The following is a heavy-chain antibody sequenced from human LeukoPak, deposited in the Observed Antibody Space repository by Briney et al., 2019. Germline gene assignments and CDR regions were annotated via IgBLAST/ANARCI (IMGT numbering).Heavy chain of an antibody. CDR3: ARGGFQGDY. D-gene: IGHD3-10*01. CDR1: GFTFSSYS. V-gene: IGHV3-48*01. J-gene: IGHJ4*02. CDR2: ISSSSSTI. Sequence: GGSLRLSCAASGFTFSSYSMNWVRQAPGKGLEWVSYISSSSSTIYYADPVKGRFTISRDNAKNSLYLQMNSLRAEDTAVYYCARGGFQGDYWGQGTLVTVSS.